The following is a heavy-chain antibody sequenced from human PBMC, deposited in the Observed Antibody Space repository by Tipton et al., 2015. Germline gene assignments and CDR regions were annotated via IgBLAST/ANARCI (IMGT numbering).Heavy chain of an antibody. CDR2: IYYSGIT. Sequence: TLSLTCTVSGGSISNGGYYWSWIRQHPGKGLEWIGYIYYSGITYYNPSLKSRVTISVDTSKNQFSLKLSSVTAADTAVYYCARHLYYYYYGMDVWGQGTTVTVSS. J-gene: IGHJ6*02. CDR3: ARHLYYYYYGMDV. CDR1: GGSISNGGYY. V-gene: IGHV4-31*03.